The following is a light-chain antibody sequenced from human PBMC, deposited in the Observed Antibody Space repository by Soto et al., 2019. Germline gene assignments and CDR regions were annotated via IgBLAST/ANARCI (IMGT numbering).Light chain of an antibody. CDR2: DAS. V-gene: IGKV3-11*01. Sequence: EIVLTQSPATLSLSPGERATLSCRASQSVSSYLAWYQQKPGQAPRLLIYDASNRATGIPARFSGSGSGTDFTLTISSLEPEDFAVYYCQQRINWPPKLTYGGGTEVEIK. CDR3: QQRINWPPKLT. CDR1: QSVSSY. J-gene: IGKJ4*01.